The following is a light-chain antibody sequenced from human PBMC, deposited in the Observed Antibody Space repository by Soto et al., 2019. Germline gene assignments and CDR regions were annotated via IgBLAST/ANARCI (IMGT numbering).Light chain of an antibody. CDR2: DAS. CDR3: QQRSNWPIT. Sequence: EIVLTQSPATLSLSPGEGATLSCRASQSVGSLLAWYQQKPGQAPRLVSYDASNRSTGIPARFSGSGSGTDFTLTISSLEPEDFAVYYCQQRSNWPITFGQGTRLEI. V-gene: IGKV3-11*01. CDR1: QSVGSL. J-gene: IGKJ5*01.